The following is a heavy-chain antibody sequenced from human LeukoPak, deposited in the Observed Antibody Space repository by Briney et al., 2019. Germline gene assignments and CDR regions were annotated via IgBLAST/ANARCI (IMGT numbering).Heavy chain of an antibody. Sequence: PGGSLRLSCAASGFTFSSYWMSWVRQAPGKGLEWVAVISYDGSSRYYADSVKGRFTISRDNSKNTLYLQMNSLRVEDTAVYYCARVGAMVRGAVAGINYWGQGTLVTVSS. CDR2: ISYDGSSR. J-gene: IGHJ4*02. V-gene: IGHV3-30*03. CDR3: ARVGAMVRGAVAGINY. D-gene: IGHD3-10*01. CDR1: GFTFSSYW.